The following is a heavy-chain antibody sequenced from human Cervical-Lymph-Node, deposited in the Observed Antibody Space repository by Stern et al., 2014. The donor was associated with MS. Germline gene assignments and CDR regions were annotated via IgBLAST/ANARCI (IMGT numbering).Heavy chain of an antibody. J-gene: IGHJ4*02. CDR2: ISFDGSNQ. D-gene: IGHD3-3*01. V-gene: IGHV3-30*04. CDR1: GFTFNNYG. CDR3: ATVLIPTTYYDIWSGPPDS. Sequence: QLVEAGGGVVQPGRPLGLSCAASGFTFNNYGLHWVRQAPGKGLAWVALISFDGSNQDYADSVKGRFTISRDNSRNTVYLQMNSLTAEDTAVYYCATVLIPTTYYDIWSGPPDSWGQGTLVTVSS.